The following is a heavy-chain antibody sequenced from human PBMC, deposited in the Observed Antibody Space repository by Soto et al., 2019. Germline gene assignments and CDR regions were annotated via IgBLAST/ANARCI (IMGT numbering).Heavy chain of an antibody. CDR3: AKAPGYTSDSYNYYALDV. J-gene: IGHJ6*02. V-gene: IGHV3-23*01. CDR2: ISTSGTST. CDR1: GFTFSNYA. Sequence: EVQLLESGGGLVQPGGSLRLSCGASGFTFSNYAMSWVRQAPGKGLEWVSAISTSGTSTYYADSVKGRFTISRDNSKNTLYQQMNLLSAEDSGLYFGAKAPGYTSDSYNYYALDVWGQGTTVTVSS. D-gene: IGHD2-21*01.